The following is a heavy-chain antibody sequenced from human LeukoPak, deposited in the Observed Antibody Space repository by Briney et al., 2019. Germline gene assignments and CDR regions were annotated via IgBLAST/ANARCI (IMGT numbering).Heavy chain of an antibody. CDR3: ARLYCSGGSCYDSNDY. CDR1: GYTFTSYG. V-gene: IGHV1-18*01. J-gene: IGHJ4*02. CDR2: ISAYNGNT. D-gene: IGHD2-15*01. Sequence: ASVKVSCKASGYTFTSYGISWVRQAPGQGLEWMGWISAYNGNTNYAQKPQGRVTMTTDTSTSTACMELRSLRSDDTAVYYCARLYCSGGSCYDSNDYWGQGTLVTVSS.